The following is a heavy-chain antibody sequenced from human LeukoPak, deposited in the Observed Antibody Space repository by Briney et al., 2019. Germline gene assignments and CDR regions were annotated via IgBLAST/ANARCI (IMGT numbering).Heavy chain of an antibody. CDR1: GGSISSSSYY. J-gene: IGHJ6*03. Sequence: PSETLSLTCTVSGGSISSSSYYWGWIRQPPGKGLEWIGSIYYSGSTYYNPSLKSRVTISVDTSKNQFSLKLSSVTAADTAVYYCARERTGYDFWSGYYLKYYYYYYMDVWGKGTTVTVSS. D-gene: IGHD3-3*01. V-gene: IGHV4-39*07. CDR3: ARERTGYDFWSGYYLKYYYYYYMDV. CDR2: IYYSGST.